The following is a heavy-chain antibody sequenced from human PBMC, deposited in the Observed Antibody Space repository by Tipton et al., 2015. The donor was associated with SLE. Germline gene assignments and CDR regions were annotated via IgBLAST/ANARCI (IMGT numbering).Heavy chain of an antibody. CDR1: GGSFSGYY. V-gene: IGHV4-34*01. CDR2: IYHSGST. CDR3: ARARGPPAAVDY. J-gene: IGHJ4*02. D-gene: IGHD6-13*01. Sequence: TLSLTCAVYGGSFSGYYWSWIRQPPGKGLEWIGEIYHSGSTNYNPSLKSRVTISVDKSKNQFSLKLSSVTAADTAVYYCARARGPPAAVDYWGQGTLVTVSS.